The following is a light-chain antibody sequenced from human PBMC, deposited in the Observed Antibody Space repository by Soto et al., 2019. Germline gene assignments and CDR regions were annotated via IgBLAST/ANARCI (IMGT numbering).Light chain of an antibody. J-gene: IGLJ3*02. Sequence: QSVLTQSYSASASLGSSVKLTCTLSSGHSSYIIAWHQQQPGKAPRYLMKLEGSGSYNKGSGVPDRFSGSSSGADRYLTISNLQSEDAADYSCETWDSNTCVFGGGTKLTVL. CDR3: ETWDSNTCV. V-gene: IGLV4-60*03. CDR1: SGHSSYI. CDR2: LEGSGSY.